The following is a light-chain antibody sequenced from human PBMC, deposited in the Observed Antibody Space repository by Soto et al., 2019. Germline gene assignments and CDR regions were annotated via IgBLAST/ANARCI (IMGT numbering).Light chain of an antibody. V-gene: IGLV2-14*03. J-gene: IGLJ2*01. CDR1: SSDVGGYNY. Sequence: QSALTQPASVSGSPGQSITISCTGTSSDVGGYNYVSWYQQHPGKAPKLMIYDVSYRHSGVSNRSSGSKSGNTASLTISGLQAEDEADYYCSSYTSSSTLFGGGTKLTVL. CDR2: DVS. CDR3: SSYTSSSTL.